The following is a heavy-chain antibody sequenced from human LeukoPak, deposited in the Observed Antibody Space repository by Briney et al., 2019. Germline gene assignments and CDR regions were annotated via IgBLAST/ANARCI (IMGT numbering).Heavy chain of an antibody. CDR1: GFIFSSYS. J-gene: IGHJ4*02. CDR2: ISSSGSTI. V-gene: IGHV3-48*04. D-gene: IGHD1-26*01. Sequence: GGSLRLSCAASGFIFSSYSMNWVRLTPGRGLEWVSYISSSGSTIYYADSVKGRFTISRDNANYSLDLQMNSLRAEDTAVYYCARGGLGSWTFDSWGQGTLVTVSS. CDR3: ARGGLGSWTFDS.